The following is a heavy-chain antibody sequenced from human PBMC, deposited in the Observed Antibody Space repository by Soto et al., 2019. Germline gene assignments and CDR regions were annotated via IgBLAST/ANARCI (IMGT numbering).Heavy chain of an antibody. CDR3: AGGDYAGAGTFYLTDH. CDR1: GLTFNNYW. CDR2: ISGDGKTT. Sequence: EVQLVQSGGGLVQPGGSLRLSCTASGLTFNNYWMHWVRQAPEKGPVWVSRISGDGKTTNYADSVRGRFTISRDNAKNTVYLQMNSLGAEDTAVYYCAGGDYAGAGTFYLTDHWGQGSLVTVSS. V-gene: IGHV3-74*01. D-gene: IGHD4-17*01. J-gene: IGHJ4*02.